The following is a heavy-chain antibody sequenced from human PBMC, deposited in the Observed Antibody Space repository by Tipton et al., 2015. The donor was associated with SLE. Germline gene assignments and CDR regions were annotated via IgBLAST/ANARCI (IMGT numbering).Heavy chain of an antibody. Sequence: LRLSCAVYGGSFNGYYWGWIRQPPGKGLEWIGEINHSGSTNYNPSLKGRVTISVDTSKNQFSLQLNSVTPEDTAVYYCARGGLGYYYYGMDVWGQGTTVTVSS. V-gene: IGHV4-34*01. J-gene: IGHJ6*02. CDR1: GGSFNGYY. CDR2: INHSGST. D-gene: IGHD3/OR15-3a*01. CDR3: ARGGLGYYYYGMDV.